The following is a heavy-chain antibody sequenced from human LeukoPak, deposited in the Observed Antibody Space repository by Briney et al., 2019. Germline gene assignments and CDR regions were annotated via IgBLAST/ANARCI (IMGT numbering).Heavy chain of an antibody. CDR1: GGSISSGGYY. V-gene: IGHV4-30-2*02. CDR3: ARNLPIRFGGSLAFDI. CDR2: IYHSGST. D-gene: IGHD2-15*01. J-gene: IGHJ3*02. Sequence: PSQTLSLTCTVSGGSISSGGYYWSWIRQPPGKGLEWIGYIYHSGSTYYNPSLKSRVTISVDTSKNQFSLKLSSVTAADTAVYYCARNLPIRFGGSLAFDIWGQGTMVTVSS.